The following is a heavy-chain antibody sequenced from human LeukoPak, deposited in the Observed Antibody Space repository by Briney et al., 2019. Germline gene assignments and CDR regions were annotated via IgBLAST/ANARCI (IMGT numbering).Heavy chain of an antibody. Sequence: GASVKVSCKAAGYTFTSYDINWVRQATGQGLEWMGGMNPNSGKTGYAQKVQGRVTMTRNTSISTAYMELSSLRSEDTAVYYCARGRYSSGRYKENWFDPWGQGTLVTVSS. CDR1: GYTFTSYD. CDR2: MNPNSGKT. J-gene: IGHJ5*02. CDR3: ARGRYSSGRYKENWFDP. V-gene: IGHV1-8*01. D-gene: IGHD6-19*01.